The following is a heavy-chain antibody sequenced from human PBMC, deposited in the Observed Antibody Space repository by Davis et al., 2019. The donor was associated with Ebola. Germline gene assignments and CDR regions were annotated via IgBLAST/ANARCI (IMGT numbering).Heavy chain of an antibody. CDR1: GYTFTSYY. CDR3: ARDPYEMATIWGRRLGAFDI. V-gene: IGHV1-46*01. CDR2: INPSGGST. J-gene: IGHJ3*02. D-gene: IGHD5-24*01. Sequence: ASVKVSCKASGYTFTSYYMHWVRQAPGQGLEWMGIINPSGGSTSYAQKFQGRVTMTRDTSTSTVYMELSRLRSDDTAVYYCARDPYEMATIWGRRLGAFDIWGQGTMVTVSS.